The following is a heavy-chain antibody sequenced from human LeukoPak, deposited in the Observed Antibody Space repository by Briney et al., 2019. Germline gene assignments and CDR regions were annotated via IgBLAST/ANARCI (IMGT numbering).Heavy chain of an antibody. CDR2: ISGSGGST. J-gene: IGHJ6*02. CDR3: AKRLTETNYNGMDV. V-gene: IGHV3-23*01. D-gene: IGHD2-8*01. CDR1: GFTFSIYA. Sequence: GGSLRLSCAASGFTFSIYAMSWVRQAPGKGLEWVSAISGSGGSTYYADSVKGRFTIFRDNSKNTLYLQMNTLSAEDTAIYYCAKRLTETNYNGMDVWGQGTTVTVSS.